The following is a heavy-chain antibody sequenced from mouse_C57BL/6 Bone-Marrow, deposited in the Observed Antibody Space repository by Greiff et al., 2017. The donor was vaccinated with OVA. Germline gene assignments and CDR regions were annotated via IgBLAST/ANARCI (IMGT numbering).Heavy chain of an antibody. Sequence: EVQLQQSGPELVKPGASVKISCKASGYTFTDYYMNWVKQSHGKSLEWIGDINPNNGGTSYNQKFKGKATLTVDKSSSTAYMELRSLTSEDSAVYYCARPNYASFAYWGQGTLVTVSA. J-gene: IGHJ3*01. D-gene: IGHD2-1*01. CDR2: INPNNGGT. CDR1: GYTFTDYY. CDR3: ARPNYASFAY. V-gene: IGHV1-26*01.